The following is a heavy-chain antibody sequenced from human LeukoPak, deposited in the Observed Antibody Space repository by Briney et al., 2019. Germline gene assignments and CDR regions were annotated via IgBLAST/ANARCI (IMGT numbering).Heavy chain of an antibody. D-gene: IGHD6-13*01. Sequence: PSETLSLTCTVSGGSISSYYWSWIRQPPGKGLEWIGYIYYSGSTNYNPSLKSRVTISVDTSKNQFSLKLSSVTAADTAVYYCARDVSAGDVWGQGTLVTVSS. CDR2: IYYSGST. J-gene: IGHJ4*02. CDR1: GGSISSYY. CDR3: ARDVSAGDV. V-gene: IGHV4-59*12.